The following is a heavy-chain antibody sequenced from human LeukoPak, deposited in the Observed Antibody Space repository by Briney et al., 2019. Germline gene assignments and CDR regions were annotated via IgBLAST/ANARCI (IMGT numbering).Heavy chain of an antibody. J-gene: IGHJ4*02. CDR1: GFTFSSYA. Sequence: GGSLRLSCAASGFTFSSYAMSWVRQAPGKGLEWVSAISGSGGSTYYADSVKGRFTISRDNSKNTLYLQMNSLRAEDTAVYYCAKDRVIGSGSYYKLPFDYWGQGTLVTVSS. V-gene: IGHV3-23*01. D-gene: IGHD3-10*01. CDR2: ISGSGGST. CDR3: AKDRVIGSGSYYKLPFDY.